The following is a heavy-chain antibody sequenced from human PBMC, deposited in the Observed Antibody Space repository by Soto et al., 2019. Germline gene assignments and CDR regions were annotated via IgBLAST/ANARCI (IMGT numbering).Heavy chain of an antibody. CDR3: ARGHSTDCSNGVCSFFYNHEMDV. J-gene: IGHJ6*02. CDR2: INPKSGGT. Sequence: ASVKVSCKASGYSFTDYHIHWVRQAPGQGXEWLGRINPKSGGTSTAQKLQGWVTMTRDRSISTVYMELTRLRSDDTAVYFCARGHSTDCSNGVCSFFYNHEMDVWGQGATVTVSS. CDR1: GYSFTDYH. D-gene: IGHD2-8*01. V-gene: IGHV1-2*04.